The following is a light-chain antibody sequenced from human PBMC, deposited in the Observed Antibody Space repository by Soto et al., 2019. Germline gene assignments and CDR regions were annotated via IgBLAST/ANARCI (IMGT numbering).Light chain of an antibody. CDR1: QSISTS. CDR3: QQNNRPPYT. CDR2: GVS. Sequence: DIQMTQSPSSLSASVGDRVTITCRASQSISTSLNWYQQKPGQAPKLLIYGVSSLQNGVPSRLSGSGSGTDFTPSISSLQPDDSATYYCQQNNRPPYTFGQGTKLEIK. V-gene: IGKV1-39*01. J-gene: IGKJ2*01.